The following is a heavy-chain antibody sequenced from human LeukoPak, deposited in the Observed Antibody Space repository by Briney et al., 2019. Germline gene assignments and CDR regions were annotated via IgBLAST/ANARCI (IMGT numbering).Heavy chain of an antibody. CDR2: IYHSGST. D-gene: IGHD2-15*01. CDR3: AREGYSSFDY. CDR1: GGSISSGGYS. J-gene: IGHJ4*02. Sequence: SQTLSLTCAVSGGSISSGGYSWSWIRQPPGKGLEWIGYIYHSGSTYYNPSLKSRVTISVDRSKNQFSLKLSSVTAADTAVYYCAREGYSSFDYWGQGTLVTVSS. V-gene: IGHV4-30-2*01.